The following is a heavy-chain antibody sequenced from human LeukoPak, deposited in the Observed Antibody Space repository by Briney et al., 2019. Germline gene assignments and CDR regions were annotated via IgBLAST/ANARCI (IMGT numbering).Heavy chain of an antibody. Sequence: PSETLSLTCTVSGGSISSRHYYWGWIRQTPGKGLEWVGTIYYSGTTYYNPSLESRDTISEHTSKNQLPLTVRYVTAADTAVYYRARQISDYYYYYIDVWGKGTTVTVSS. CDR1: GGSISSRHYY. J-gene: IGHJ6*03. D-gene: IGHD3-10*01. V-gene: IGHV4-39*01. CDR3: ARQISDYYYYYIDV. CDR2: IYYSGTT.